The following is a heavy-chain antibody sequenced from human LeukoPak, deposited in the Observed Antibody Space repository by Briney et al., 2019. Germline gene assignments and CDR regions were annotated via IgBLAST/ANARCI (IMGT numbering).Heavy chain of an antibody. V-gene: IGHV3-11*01. CDR1: GFTFSDYY. CDR3: ARGGSYYYGSGRDFDY. D-gene: IGHD3-10*01. J-gene: IGHJ4*02. Sequence: GGPLRLSCAASGFTFSDYYMSWIRQAPGKGLEWVTYISSSGSTIYYADSVKGRFTISRDNAKNSLYLQMNSLRAEDAAVYYCARGGSYYYGSGRDFDYWGQGTLVTVSS. CDR2: ISSSGSTI.